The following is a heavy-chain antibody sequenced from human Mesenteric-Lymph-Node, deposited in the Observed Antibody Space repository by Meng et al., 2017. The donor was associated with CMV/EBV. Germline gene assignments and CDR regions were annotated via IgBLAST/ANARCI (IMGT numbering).Heavy chain of an antibody. CDR3: SQVGGIAVFDP. Sequence: ASVKVSCKASGYTFTGYYMHWVRQAPGQGLEWMRWINPKSGDTHYAQKFQGRVTLTRDTSISTAYMELISLRSVDAGVYYCSQVGGIAVFDPWGQGTLVTVSS. V-gene: IGHV1-2*02. D-gene: IGHD6-19*01. CDR2: INPKSGDT. J-gene: IGHJ5*02. CDR1: GYTFTGYY.